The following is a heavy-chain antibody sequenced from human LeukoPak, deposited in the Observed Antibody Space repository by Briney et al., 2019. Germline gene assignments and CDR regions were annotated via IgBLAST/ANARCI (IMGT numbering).Heavy chain of an antibody. J-gene: IGHJ3*02. V-gene: IGHV4-4*07. CDR2: IYTSEST. Sequence: SETLSLTCTVSGGSISSYYWSWIRQPAGKGLEWIGRIYTSESTNYNPSLKSRVTMSVDTSKNQFSLKLSSVTAADTAVYYCARHYYDSSGYYYGHAFDIWGQGTMVTVSS. D-gene: IGHD3-22*01. CDR1: GGSISSYY. CDR3: ARHYYDSSGYYYGHAFDI.